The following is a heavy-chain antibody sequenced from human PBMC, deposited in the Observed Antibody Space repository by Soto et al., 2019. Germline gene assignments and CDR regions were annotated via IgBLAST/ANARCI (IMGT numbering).Heavy chain of an antibody. CDR3: ARQKMGLEPPWYYYGMDV. Sequence: QVQLVQSGAEVKKPGSSVKVSCKASRGTFSSYAISWVRQAPGQGLEWMGGIIPIFGTANYAQKFQGRVTITADESTSTAYMELSSLRSEDTAVYYCARQKMGLEPPWYYYGMDVWGQGTTVTVSS. CDR2: IIPIFGTA. J-gene: IGHJ6*02. V-gene: IGHV1-69*01. CDR1: RGTFSSYA. D-gene: IGHD1-1*01.